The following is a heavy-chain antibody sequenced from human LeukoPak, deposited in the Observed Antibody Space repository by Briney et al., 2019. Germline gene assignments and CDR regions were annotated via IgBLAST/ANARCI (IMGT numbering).Heavy chain of an antibody. CDR2: IYYSGST. V-gene: IGHV4-30-4*01. J-gene: IGHJ4*02. D-gene: IGHD7-27*01. CDR1: GGSISSGDYY. CDR3: ARTGAFEADYFAY. Sequence: PSETLSLTCTVSGGSISSGDYYWSWIRQPPGKGLEWIGYIYYSGSTYYNPSLKSRVTISVDTSKNQFSLKLSSVTAADTAVYYCARTGAFEADYFAYWGQGTLVTVSS.